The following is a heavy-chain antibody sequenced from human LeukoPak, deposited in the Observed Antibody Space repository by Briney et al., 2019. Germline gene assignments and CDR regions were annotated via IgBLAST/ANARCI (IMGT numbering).Heavy chain of an antibody. CDR2: ISGSGGST. Sequence: GGSLRLSCAASGFTFSSYAMSWVRQAPGKGLEWVSAISGSGGSTYYADSVKGRFTIFRDNSKNTLYQQMNSLRAEDTAVYYCAKFTVVVVAATLDYFDYWGQGTLVTVSS. D-gene: IGHD2-15*01. J-gene: IGHJ4*02. CDR3: AKFTVVVVAATLDYFDY. V-gene: IGHV3-23*01. CDR1: GFTFSSYA.